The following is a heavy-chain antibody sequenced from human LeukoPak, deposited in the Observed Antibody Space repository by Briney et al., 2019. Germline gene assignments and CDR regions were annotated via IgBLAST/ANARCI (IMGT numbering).Heavy chain of an antibody. D-gene: IGHD6-13*01. J-gene: IGHJ1*01. Sequence: GASVKVSCKASGYTFTSYGISWVRQAPGQGLEWMGWISAYNGNTNYAQRLQGRVTMTTDTSTSTAYMELRSLRSDDTAVYYCASWGEDRQQLGAEYFQHWGQGTLVTVSS. CDR2: ISAYNGNT. V-gene: IGHV1-18*01. CDR1: GYTFTSYG. CDR3: ASWGEDRQQLGAEYFQH.